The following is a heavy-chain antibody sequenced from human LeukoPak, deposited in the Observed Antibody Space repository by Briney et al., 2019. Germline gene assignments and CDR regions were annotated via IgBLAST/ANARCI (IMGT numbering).Heavy chain of an antibody. CDR1: GFTFSSYA. V-gene: IGHV3-30*04. Sequence: PGGSLRLSCAASGFTFSSYAMHWVRQAPGKGLEWVAVISYDGSNKYYADSVKGRFTISRDNSKNTLYLQMNSLRAEDTAVYYCARQSSGGSCCSRGNWFDPWGQGTLVTVSS. CDR2: ISYDGSNK. D-gene: IGHD2-15*01. J-gene: IGHJ5*02. CDR3: ARQSSGGSCCSRGNWFDP.